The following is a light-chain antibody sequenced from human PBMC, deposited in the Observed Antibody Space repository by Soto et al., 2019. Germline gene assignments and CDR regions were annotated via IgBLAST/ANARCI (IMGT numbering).Light chain of an antibody. Sequence: QSALTQPPSASGSPGQSVNISCTGNISGGGGYNYVSWYQQYPGRAPKLMIYEVTKLPSGVPDRFSGSKSGNTASLTVSGLQAEDEADYYCSSYAASNNFYFVFGGGTKLTVL. CDR3: SSYAASNNFYFV. CDR1: ISGGGGYNY. CDR2: EVT. J-gene: IGLJ3*02. V-gene: IGLV2-8*01.